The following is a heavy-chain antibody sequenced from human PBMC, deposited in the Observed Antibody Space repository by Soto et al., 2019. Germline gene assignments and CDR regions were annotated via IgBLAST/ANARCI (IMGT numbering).Heavy chain of an antibody. CDR1: GITFSTYR. J-gene: IGHJ4*02. Sequence: GSLRLSCVVSGITFSTYRTHWVRQAPGNGLVWVSHIKSDGTVTHYTDSVRGRFIISRDNAKNTLFLQMNSLRAEDTAVYYCACVNYDFWSGYYLVSWGEGLLVTVSS. CDR2: IKSDGTVT. CDR3: ACVNYDFWSGYYLVS. V-gene: IGHV3-74*01. D-gene: IGHD3-3*01.